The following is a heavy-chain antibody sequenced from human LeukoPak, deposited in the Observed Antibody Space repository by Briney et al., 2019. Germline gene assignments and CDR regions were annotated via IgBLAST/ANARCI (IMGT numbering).Heavy chain of an antibody. CDR2: IYPADSDT. Sequence: GESLKISCKGSGYIFTNYRIGWVRQMPGKGLEWMGIIYPADSDTRYSPSFQGQVTISVDKSINTAYLQWSSLKASDTAMYYCARHNVEDEKYSWFDPWGQGTLVTVSS. J-gene: IGHJ5*02. CDR1: GYIFTNYR. V-gene: IGHV5-51*01. CDR3: ARHNVEDEKYSWFDP. D-gene: IGHD2/OR15-2a*01.